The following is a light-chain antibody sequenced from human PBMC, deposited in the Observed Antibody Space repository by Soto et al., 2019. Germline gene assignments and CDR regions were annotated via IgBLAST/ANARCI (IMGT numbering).Light chain of an antibody. Sequence: QSVLTQPAPVSWSPGQSITISRTGTSSDVGGYNYVSWYQQHPGKAPNLMIYDVTNRPSGISNRFSGSKSGNTASLTISGLQAEDEADYYCSSYTSTSTYVFGTGTKVTVL. V-gene: IGLV2-14*01. J-gene: IGLJ1*01. CDR2: DVT. CDR1: SSDVGGYNY. CDR3: SSYTSTSTYV.